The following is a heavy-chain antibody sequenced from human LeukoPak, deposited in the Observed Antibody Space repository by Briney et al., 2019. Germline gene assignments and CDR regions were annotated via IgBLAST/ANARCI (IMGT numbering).Heavy chain of an antibody. Sequence: GGSLRLSCVASGFSFSFYGMHWVRQAPGKGLEWVAFIRFDGTNEYYADSVKGRFTISRDNSKNTLYLQMSGLRPEDTAVYYCARDRREIKLWPREYYYYYMDVWGKGTTVTISS. V-gene: IGHV3-30*02. CDR3: ARDRREIKLWPREYYYYYMDV. CDR2: IRFDGTNE. J-gene: IGHJ6*03. CDR1: GFSFSFYG. D-gene: IGHD5-18*01.